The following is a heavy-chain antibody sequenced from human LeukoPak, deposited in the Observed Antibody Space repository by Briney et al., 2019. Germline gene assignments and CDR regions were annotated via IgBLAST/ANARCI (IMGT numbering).Heavy chain of an antibody. Sequence: ASVKVSCKASGYTFTGYYMHWVRQAAGQGLEWMGWINPNSGGTNYAQKFQGRVTMTRDTSISTAYMELSRLRSDDTAVYYCARGLEYSSSSGLGGGYWGQGTLVTVSS. V-gene: IGHV1-2*02. CDR3: ARGLEYSSSSGLGGGY. D-gene: IGHD6-6*01. CDR1: GYTFTGYY. J-gene: IGHJ4*02. CDR2: INPNSGGT.